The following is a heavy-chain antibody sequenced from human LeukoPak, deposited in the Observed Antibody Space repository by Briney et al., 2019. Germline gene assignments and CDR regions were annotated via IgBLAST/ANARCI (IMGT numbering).Heavy chain of an antibody. Sequence: SETLSLTCTVSGYSISSNSYWGWIRQPPGKGLEWIGTIYHSGSTYYNPSLKSRVTISVHTSKNQLSLKLSSVTAADTAVYYCARSRGWLQSHPLGYWGQGTLVAVSS. D-gene: IGHD5-24*01. CDR3: ARSRGWLQSHPLGY. CDR2: IYHSGST. J-gene: IGHJ4*02. CDR1: GYSISSNSY. V-gene: IGHV4-38-2*02.